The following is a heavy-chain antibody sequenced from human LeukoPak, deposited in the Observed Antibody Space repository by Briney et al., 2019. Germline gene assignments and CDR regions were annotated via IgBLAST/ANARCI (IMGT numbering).Heavy chain of an antibody. J-gene: IGHJ4*02. V-gene: IGHV3-74*01. CDR3: VRGNDYGGPHY. D-gene: IGHD4-23*01. Sequence: PGGSLRLSCAVSGFTFSSYWMHWVRQAPGKGLVWVSRIDRGGSRINYADSVKGRFTISRDNGKNTLFLQMNSLRAEDAAVYYCVRGNDYGGPHYWGQGTLVTVSS. CDR2: IDRGGSRI. CDR1: GFTFSSYW.